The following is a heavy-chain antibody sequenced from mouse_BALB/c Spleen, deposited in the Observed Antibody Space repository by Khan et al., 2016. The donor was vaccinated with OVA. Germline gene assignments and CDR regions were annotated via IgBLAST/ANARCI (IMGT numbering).Heavy chain of an antibody. D-gene: IGHD6-1*01. CDR1: GYTFTNYG. J-gene: IGHJ1*01. V-gene: IGHV9-3-1*01. Sequence: QVQLQQSGPELKKPGETVKISCKASGYTFTNYGMNWVKQAPGKGLKWMGWINTYTGEPTYADDFKGRFAFSLETSANTAYLQINNLKNEDTATYFCARSASYWCFDVWGAGTTVTVSS. CDR2: INTYTGEP. CDR3: ARSASYWCFDV.